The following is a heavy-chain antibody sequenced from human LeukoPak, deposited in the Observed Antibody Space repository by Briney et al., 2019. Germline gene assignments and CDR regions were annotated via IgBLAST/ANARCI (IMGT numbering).Heavy chain of an antibody. CDR1: GFSFSKYW. J-gene: IGHJ2*01. D-gene: IGHD7-27*01. Sequence: GGSLRLSCAASGFSFSKYWMSWVRQAPGKRLEWVANIKEDGSEKYYVDSVKGRFTISRDNAKNSLYLQMNSLRVEDTAVYYCARDRSPNWAYWYFDLWGRGTLVTVSS. CDR3: ARDRSPNWAYWYFDL. CDR2: IKEDGSEK. V-gene: IGHV3-7*04.